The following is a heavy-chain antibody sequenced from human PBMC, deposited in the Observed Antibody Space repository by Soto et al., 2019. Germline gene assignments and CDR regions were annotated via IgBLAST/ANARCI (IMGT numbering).Heavy chain of an antibody. V-gene: IGHV3-23*01. J-gene: IGHJ4*02. CDR1: GFTFSSSA. CDR3: AKVKVAENF. D-gene: IGHD6-13*01. CDR2: ISDRGHII. Sequence: AGGSLRLSCVGSGFTFSSSAMSWVRQAPGKGPECISAISDRGHIIHYADSVKGRFSISRDNSQNTLYLQMYSLRAEDTAIYYCAKVKVAENFWGRGTLVTVSS.